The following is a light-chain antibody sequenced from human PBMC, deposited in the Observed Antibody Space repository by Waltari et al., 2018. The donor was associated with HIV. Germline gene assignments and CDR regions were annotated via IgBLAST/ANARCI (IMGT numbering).Light chain of an antibody. V-gene: IGKV1-17*01. CDR1: QGIRNA. Sequence: IQMTKSPSSLPASVGYRVTLTCRATQGIRNALGWYQQKPGEAPKRLIYAASTLQNGVSSRFSGSGSGTEFTLTITSLQPEDVATYYCLQHNDYPRTFGQGTKLEIK. CDR3: LQHNDYPRT. J-gene: IGKJ2*01. CDR2: AAS.